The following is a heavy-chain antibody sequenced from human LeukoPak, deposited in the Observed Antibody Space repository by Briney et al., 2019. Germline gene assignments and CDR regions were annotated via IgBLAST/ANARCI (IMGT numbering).Heavy chain of an antibody. CDR2: IGAAT. D-gene: IGHD4-23*01. Sequence: GGSLRLSCAASGFTFSTYGMGWVRHAPGKGREWVSTIGAATYYADSVKGRFIISRDNSKNTLYLQMNSLGAEDTAIYYCAKRVGGSPYYFDYWGQGTPVTVSS. V-gene: IGHV3-23*01. CDR3: AKRVGGSPYYFDY. J-gene: IGHJ4*02. CDR1: GFTFSTYG.